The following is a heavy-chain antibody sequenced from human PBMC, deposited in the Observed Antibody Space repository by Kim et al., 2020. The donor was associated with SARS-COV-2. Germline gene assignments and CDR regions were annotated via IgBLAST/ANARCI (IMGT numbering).Heavy chain of an antibody. CDR3: AKVGEMATILSFFFDY. J-gene: IGHJ4*02. D-gene: IGHD5-12*01. Sequence: GGSLRLSCAASGFTFSSYAMSWVRQAPGKGLEWVSAISGSGGSTYYADSVKGRFTISRDNSKNTLYLQMNSLRAEDTAVYYCAKVGEMATILSFFFDYWGQGTLVTVSS. CDR1: GFTFSSYA. CDR2: ISGSGGST. V-gene: IGHV3-23*01.